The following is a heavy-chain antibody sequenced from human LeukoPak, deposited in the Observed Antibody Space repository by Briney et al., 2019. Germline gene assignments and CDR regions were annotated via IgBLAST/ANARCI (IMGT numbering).Heavy chain of an antibody. Sequence: PGGSLRLSCAASAFRFSSFAMTWVRQAPGKGLEWVAFIRYDGSNKYYADSVKGRFTISRDNSKNTLYLQMNSLRAEDTAVYYCAKDDVPAAMSEAPFDYWGQGTLVTVSS. CDR3: AKDDVPAAMSEAPFDY. J-gene: IGHJ4*02. V-gene: IGHV3-30*02. CDR1: AFRFSSFA. CDR2: IRYDGSNK. D-gene: IGHD2-2*01.